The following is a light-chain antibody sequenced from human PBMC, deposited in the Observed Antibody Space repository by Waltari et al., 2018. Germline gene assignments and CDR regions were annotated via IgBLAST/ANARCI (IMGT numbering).Light chain of an antibody. V-gene: IGKV3-15*01. CDR1: QNVNSN. CDR3: QQHNDWPPWT. Sequence: ELIMTQSPATLSLSPGERATLSCRASQNVNSNLAWYQQKPGQAPRLLIYGASIRATGIPARFSGSGSGTQFTLTINSLQSEDSAVYFCQQHNDWPPWTFGQGTKVELK. CDR2: GAS. J-gene: IGKJ1*01.